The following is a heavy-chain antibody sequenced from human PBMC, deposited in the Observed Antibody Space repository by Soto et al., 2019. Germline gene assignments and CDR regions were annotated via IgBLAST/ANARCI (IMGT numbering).Heavy chain of an antibody. CDR2: IYSSGST. CDR1: GGSISGSSYY. V-gene: IGHV4-39*01. J-gene: IGHJ4*02. CDR3: MLGSGWKDFDY. D-gene: IGHD3-22*01. Sequence: PSETLSLTCTVSGGSISGSSYYWGWIRQPPGKGLEWIGNIYSSGSTYYNPSLKSRVTISVDTSKNQFSLKLSSVTAADTAVYYCMLGSGWKDFDYWGQGTLVTVS.